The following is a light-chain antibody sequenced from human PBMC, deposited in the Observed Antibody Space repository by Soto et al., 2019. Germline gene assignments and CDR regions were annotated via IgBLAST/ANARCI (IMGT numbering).Light chain of an antibody. Sequence: FMLTQPHSVSESPGKTVTISCTRSSGSIASNYVQWYQQRPGSAPTTVIYEDNQRPSGVPDRFSGSIDSSSNSASLTISGLKTEEEADYYCQSYDSSNLYVFGTGTKVTVL. V-gene: IGLV6-57*04. CDR1: SGSIASNY. CDR2: EDN. J-gene: IGLJ1*01. CDR3: QSYDSSNLYV.